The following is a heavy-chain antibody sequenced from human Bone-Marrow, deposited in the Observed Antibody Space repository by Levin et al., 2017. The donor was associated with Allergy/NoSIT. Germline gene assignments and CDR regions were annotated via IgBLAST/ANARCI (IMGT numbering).Heavy chain of an antibody. Sequence: PGGSLRLSCTVSGGSISSYYWSWIRQPPGKGLEWIGYIYYSGSTNYNPSLKSRVTISVDTSKNQFSLKLSSVTAADTAVYYCARVGESGWANDYDYYGMDGWGQGTTVTVSS. J-gene: IGHJ6*02. V-gene: IGHV4-59*01. D-gene: IGHD6-19*01. CDR3: ARVGESGWANDYDYYGMDG. CDR1: GGSISSYY. CDR2: IYYSGST.